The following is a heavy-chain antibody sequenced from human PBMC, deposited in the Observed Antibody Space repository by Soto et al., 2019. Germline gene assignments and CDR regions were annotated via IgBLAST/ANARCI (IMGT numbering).Heavy chain of an antibody. CDR1: GGSISSYY. V-gene: IGHV4-59*08. CDR2: IYYSGST. CDR3: AGSTYYDFWRGYYMEV. Sequence: SETLSLTCTVSGGSISSYYWSWIRQPPGKGLEWIGYIYYSGSTNYNPSLKSRVTISVDTSKNQFSLKLSSVTAADTAVYYCAGSTYYDFWRGYYMEVWGKGSTVTASS. D-gene: IGHD3-3*01. J-gene: IGHJ6*03.